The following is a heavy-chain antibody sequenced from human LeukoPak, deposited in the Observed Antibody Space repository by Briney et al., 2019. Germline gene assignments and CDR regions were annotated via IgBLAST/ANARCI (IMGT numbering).Heavy chain of an antibody. J-gene: IGHJ4*02. D-gene: IGHD2-15*01. Sequence: ASVKVSCKASGYTFTSYDINWVRQATGQGLEWMGWMNPNSGNTGYAQKFQGRVTMTTNTSISTAYMELSSLGSEDTAVYYCARGRLGGSYLGTAFDYWGQGTLVTVSS. V-gene: IGHV1-8*01. CDR1: GYTFTSYD. CDR2: MNPNSGNT. CDR3: ARGRLGGSYLGTAFDY.